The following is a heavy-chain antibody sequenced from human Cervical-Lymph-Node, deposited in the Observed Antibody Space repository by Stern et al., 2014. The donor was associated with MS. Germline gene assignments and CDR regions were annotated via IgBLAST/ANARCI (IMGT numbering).Heavy chain of an antibody. V-gene: IGHV1-69*01. J-gene: IGHJ4*02. CDR1: GGTFSSYA. CDR3: ARGYYYGSGSYSY. Sequence: VQLVESGAEVKKPGSSVKVSCKASGGTFSSYAISWVRQAPGQGLEWMGGIIPILGKENYAQKFQGRVTITADESTSTAYMELSSLRSEDTAVYYCARGYYYGSGSYSYWGQGTLVTVSS. D-gene: IGHD3-10*01. CDR2: IIPILGKE.